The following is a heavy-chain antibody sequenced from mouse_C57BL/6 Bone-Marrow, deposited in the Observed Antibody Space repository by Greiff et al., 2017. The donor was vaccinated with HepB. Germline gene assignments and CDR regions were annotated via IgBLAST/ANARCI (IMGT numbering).Heavy chain of an antibody. D-gene: IGHD2-5*01. Sequence: EVQLVESGGGLVKPGGSLKLSCAASGFTFSSYSMSWVRQTPEKRLEWVATISAGGSYTYYPDNVKGRFTISRDNAKNNLYLQMSHLKSEDTAMYYCARDSKYYAMDYWGQGTSVTVSS. CDR1: GFTFSSYS. CDR2: ISAGGSYT. J-gene: IGHJ4*01. CDR3: ARDSKYYAMDY. V-gene: IGHV5-4*01.